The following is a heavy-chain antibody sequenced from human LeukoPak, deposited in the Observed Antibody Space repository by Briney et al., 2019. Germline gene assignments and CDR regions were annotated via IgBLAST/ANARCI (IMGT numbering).Heavy chain of an antibody. CDR3: ANSKPMWNDAFDI. D-gene: IGHD1-1*01. V-gene: IGHV6-1*01. CDR2: TYYRSKWYN. CDR1: GDSVSSNSAL. Sequence: SQTLSLTCAISGDSVSSNSALWNWIRQSPSRGLEWLGRTYYRSKWYNDYAVSVKSRITINADTSKNQFSLQLNSMTPEDTAVYYCANSKPMWNDAFDIWGQGTMVTVSS. J-gene: IGHJ3*02.